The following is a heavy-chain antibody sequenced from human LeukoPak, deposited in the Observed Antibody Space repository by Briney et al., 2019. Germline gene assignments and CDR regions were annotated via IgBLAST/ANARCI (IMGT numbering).Heavy chain of an antibody. J-gene: IGHJ5*01. D-gene: IGHD1-26*01. V-gene: IGHV1-24*01. CDR1: GYSLSELS. CDR3: ATEKDLLLDS. CDR2: FDPGDDET. Sequence: EASVKVSCKVSGYSLSELSTHWVRQAPGQGLEWMGGFDPGDDETIYAQKFQGRVTMTEDTSTDTAYLELRSLRYEDTAVYFCATEKDLLLDSWGQGTPVTVSS.